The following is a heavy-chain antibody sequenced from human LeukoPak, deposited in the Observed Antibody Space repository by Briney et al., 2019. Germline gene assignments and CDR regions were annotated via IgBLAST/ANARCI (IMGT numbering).Heavy chain of an antibody. D-gene: IGHD3-10*01. Sequence: GGSLRLSCAASGFTVSSNYMSWVRQAPRKGLEWVSAIYSGGSTYYADSAKGRFTISRANSKNTLYLQMNSLRAEDTAVYYCARSPSPLGRCGADDAFDIWGQGTMVTVPS. CDR3: ARSPSPLGRCGADDAFDI. CDR1: GFTVSSNY. J-gene: IGHJ3*02. V-gene: IGHV3-53*01. CDR2: IYSGGST.